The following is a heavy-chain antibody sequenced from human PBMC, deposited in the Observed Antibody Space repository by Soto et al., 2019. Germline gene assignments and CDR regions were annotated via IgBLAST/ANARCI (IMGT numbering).Heavy chain of an antibody. D-gene: IGHD3-22*01. V-gene: IGHV3-21*01. J-gene: IGHJ4*02. CDR1: GFTFSSYS. CDR3: AREVTHYYDSSGYYKGHFDY. Sequence: EVQLVESGGGLVKPGGSLRLSCAASGFTFSSYSMNWVRQAPGKGLERVSSISSSSSYIYYADSVKGRFTISRDNAKNSLYLQMNSLRAEDTAVYYCAREVTHYYDSSGYYKGHFDYWGQGTLVTVSS. CDR2: ISSSSSYI.